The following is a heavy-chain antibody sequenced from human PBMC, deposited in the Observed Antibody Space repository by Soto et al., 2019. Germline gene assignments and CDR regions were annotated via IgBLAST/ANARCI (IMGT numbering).Heavy chain of an antibody. Sequence: QVQLQEAGPGLVKPSQTLSLTCTVSGASINGGGYYWSWIRQHPGKGLEWIGSIYYSGNTYYSPSLKSGVTISVDTSKNHFSLRLPSVTAADTAVYYCARDPSYGDYSYYGMDVWGQGTTVTVSS. CDR2: IYYSGNT. CDR3: ARDPSYGDYSYYGMDV. V-gene: IGHV4-31*03. J-gene: IGHJ6*02. CDR1: GASINGGGYY. D-gene: IGHD4-17*01.